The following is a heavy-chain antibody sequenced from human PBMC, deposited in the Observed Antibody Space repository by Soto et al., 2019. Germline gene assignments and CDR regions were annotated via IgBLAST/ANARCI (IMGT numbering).Heavy chain of an antibody. D-gene: IGHD2-2*01. V-gene: IGHV1-24*01. CDR1: GYTLTELS. Sequence: ASVKVSCKVSGYTLTELSMHWVRQAPGKGLEWMGGFDPEDGETIYAQKFQGRVTITRDTSASTAYMELSSLRSEDTAVYYCARDDVLVPAAMSLRRYYYYGMDVWGQGTTVTVSS. J-gene: IGHJ6*02. CDR2: FDPEDGET. CDR3: ARDDVLVPAAMSLRRYYYYGMDV.